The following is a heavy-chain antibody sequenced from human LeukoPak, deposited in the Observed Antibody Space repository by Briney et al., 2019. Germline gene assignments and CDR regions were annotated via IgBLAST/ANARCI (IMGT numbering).Heavy chain of an antibody. D-gene: IGHD4-11*01. CDR3: ARDHVYSNYYYYGMDV. Sequence: PGGSLRLSCAASGFTFSSYWMSWVRQAPGKGLEWVANIKQDGSEKYYVDSVKGRFTISRDNAKNSLYLQMNSLRAEDTAVYYCARDHVYSNYYYYGMDVWGQGTTVTVSS. V-gene: IGHV3-7*01. CDR2: IKQDGSEK. J-gene: IGHJ6*02. CDR1: GFTFSSYW.